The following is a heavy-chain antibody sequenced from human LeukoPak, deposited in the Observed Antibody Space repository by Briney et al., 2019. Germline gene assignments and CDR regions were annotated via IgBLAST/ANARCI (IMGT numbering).Heavy chain of an antibody. Sequence: GGSLRLSCAASGFTFSDYYMGWIRQAPGKGLEWVSYIDMSATTIYYADSVKGRFTISRDNSKNTLYLQMNSLRAEDTAVYYCARVVVGATTDYFDYWGQGTLVTVSS. CDR2: IDMSATTI. V-gene: IGHV3-11*01. CDR1: GFTFSDYY. J-gene: IGHJ4*02. D-gene: IGHD1-26*01. CDR3: ARVVVGATTDYFDY.